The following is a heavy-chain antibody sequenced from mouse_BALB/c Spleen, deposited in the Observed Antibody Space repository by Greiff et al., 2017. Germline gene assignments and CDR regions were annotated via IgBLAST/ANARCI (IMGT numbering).Heavy chain of an antibody. CDR3: TKGYYYGSRGFDY. CDR1: GYTFTSYW. D-gene: IGHD1-1*01. J-gene: IGHJ2*01. Sequence: VQLQQSGTVLARPGASVKMSCKASGYTFTSYWMHWVKQRPGQGLEWIGAIYPGNSDTSYNQKFKGKAKLTAVTSTSTAYMELSSLTNEDSAVYDWTKGYYYGSRGFDYWGQGTTLTVSS. CDR2: IYPGNSDT. V-gene: IGHV1-5*01.